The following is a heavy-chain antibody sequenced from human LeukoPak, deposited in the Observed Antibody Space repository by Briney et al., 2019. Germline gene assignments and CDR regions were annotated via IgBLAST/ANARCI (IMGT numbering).Heavy chain of an antibody. D-gene: IGHD5-18*01. Sequence: PGGSLRLSCAASGFTFNKAWMNWVRQAPGKGLEWVGRIKSETDGGPTDNAAPVKGRFTISRDDSKNTLYLQMNSLKTEDTAVYYCTTVGYSYGTNWGQGTLVTVSS. J-gene: IGHJ4*02. CDR2: IKSETDGGPT. CDR3: TTVGYSYGTN. V-gene: IGHV3-15*07. CDR1: GFTFNKAW.